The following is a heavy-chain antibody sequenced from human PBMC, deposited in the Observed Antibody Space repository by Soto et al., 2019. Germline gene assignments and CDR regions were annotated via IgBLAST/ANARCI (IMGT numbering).Heavy chain of an antibody. Sequence: PGEDRNISWKAAVYSFTSYWICWVRQMPGKGLEWMGIVYPGDFDATDSPSFQGQGTISADKSISTAYLQWSSLKASDTAMYYCAFLMAPVGYFGSWGQGTLVTVLL. J-gene: IGHJ4*03. CDR2: VYPGDFDA. V-gene: IGHV5-51*01. CDR3: AFLMAPVGYFGS. CDR1: VYSFTSYW. D-gene: IGHD2-15*01.